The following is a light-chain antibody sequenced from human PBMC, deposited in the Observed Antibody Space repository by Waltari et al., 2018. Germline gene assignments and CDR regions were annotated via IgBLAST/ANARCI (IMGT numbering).Light chain of an antibody. CDR3: CSYTGSSSPYV. V-gene: IGLV2-14*01. CDR2: EVS. J-gene: IGLJ1*01. CDR1: SSSVGGYHH. Sequence: QSALTQPASVSGSPGQSLTISCPGTSSSVGGYHHVPWYQQHPGKAPKLLIYEVSNRPSGVANLFSGSKSGNTASLTISGLQAEDEADYYCCSYTGSSSPYVFGAGTKVTVL.